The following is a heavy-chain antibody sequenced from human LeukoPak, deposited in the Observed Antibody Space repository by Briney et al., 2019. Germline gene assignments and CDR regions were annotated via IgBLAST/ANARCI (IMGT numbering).Heavy chain of an antibody. CDR3: AALSASHWNFDY. CDR1: LGSITSYH. J-gene: IGHJ4*02. Sequence: SETLSLTCTVSLGSITSYHWSWVRQPPAQRLEWIGHIYHTGATGFNPSLRSRVTVSLDTSKNQFSLRLTPVTAADTAVYYCAALSASHWNFDYWGQGILVTVSS. CDR2: IYHTGAT. D-gene: IGHD1-26*01. V-gene: IGHV4-4*09.